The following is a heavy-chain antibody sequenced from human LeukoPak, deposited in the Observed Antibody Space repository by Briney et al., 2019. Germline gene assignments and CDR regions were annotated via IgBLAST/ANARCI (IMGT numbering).Heavy chain of an antibody. V-gene: IGHV4-34*01. CDR3: ARGRANFRYCSGGSCDGKTEYFQH. D-gene: IGHD2-15*01. CDR1: GGSFSGYY. Sequence: SETLSLTCAVYGGSFSGYYWGSIRQPPGKGLEWIGEINHSGSTNYNPSLKSRVTISVDTSKNQFSLKLSSVTAADTAVYYCARGRANFRYCSGGSCDGKTEYFQHWGQGTLVTVSS. CDR2: INHSGST. J-gene: IGHJ1*01.